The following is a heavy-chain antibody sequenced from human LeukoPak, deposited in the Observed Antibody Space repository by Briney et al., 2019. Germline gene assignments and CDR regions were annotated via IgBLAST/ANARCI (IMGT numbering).Heavy chain of an antibody. V-gene: IGHV3-23*01. CDR3: AKWRLVPRDPFDY. CDR2: ISNSGGGT. J-gene: IGHJ4*02. Sequence: GALRLSCATSGFTFSSYAMNWVRQAPGKGLEWVSGISNSGGGTYYADSVKGRFTISRDNSKNTLYLQMNSLRVEGTAVYYCAKWRLVPRDPFDYWGQGTLVTVSS. D-gene: IGHD6-19*01. CDR1: GFTFSSYA.